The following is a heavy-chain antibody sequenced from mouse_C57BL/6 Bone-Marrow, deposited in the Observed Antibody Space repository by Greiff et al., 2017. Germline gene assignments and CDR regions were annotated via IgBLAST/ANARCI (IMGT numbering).Heavy chain of an antibody. V-gene: IGHV1-59*01. J-gene: IGHJ2*01. D-gene: IGHD6-2*01. CDR3: ASLWY. CDR1: GYTFTSYW. CDR2: IDPSDSYT. Sequence: LQQPGTSVKLSCKASGYTFTSYWMHWVKQRPGQGLEWIGVIDPSDSYTNYNQKFKGKATLTVYTSSSTAYMQLSSLTSEDSAVYYCASLWYWGQGTTLTVSS.